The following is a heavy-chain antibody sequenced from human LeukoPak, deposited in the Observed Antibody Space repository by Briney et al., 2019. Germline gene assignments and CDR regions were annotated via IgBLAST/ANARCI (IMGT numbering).Heavy chain of an antibody. V-gene: IGHV4-34*01. CDR2: INHSGST. CDR1: GGSFSGYY. D-gene: IGHD2-8*01. CDR3: AGGAAGRGGCTNGGCYKVGTHYYYYYYMDV. Sequence: SETLSLTCAVYGGSFSGYYWSWIRQPPGKGLEWIGEINHSGSTNYNPSLKSRVTMSVDTSKNQFSLKLSSVTAADTAVDYPAGGAAGRGGCTNGGCYKVGTHYYYYYYMDVWGKGTTVTVSS. J-gene: IGHJ6*03.